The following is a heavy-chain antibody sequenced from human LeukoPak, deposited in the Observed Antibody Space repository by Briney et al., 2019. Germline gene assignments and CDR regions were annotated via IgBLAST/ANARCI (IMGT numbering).Heavy chain of an antibody. D-gene: IGHD4-17*01. CDR2: IYYSGST. J-gene: IGHJ4*02. Sequence: SETLSLTCTVSGGSISRYYWSWIRQPPGKGLEWIGYIYYSGSTNYNPSLKSRVTISLDMSKNQFYLKLNSVTAAGTAVYYCGRNDYGAVDFWGQGTLVTVSS. CDR1: GGSISRYY. CDR3: GRNDYGAVDF. V-gene: IGHV4-59*01.